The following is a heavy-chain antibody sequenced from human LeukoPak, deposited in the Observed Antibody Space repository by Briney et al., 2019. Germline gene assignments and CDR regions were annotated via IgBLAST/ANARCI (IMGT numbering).Heavy chain of an antibody. CDR1: GFTFSSYA. J-gene: IGHJ4*02. Sequence: GGSLRLSCAASGFTFSSYAMHWVRQAPGKGLEWVAVISYDGSNKYYADSVKGRFTISRDNSKNTLYVQMNSLRAEDTAVYYCARVREYDSRDLDYWGQGTLVTVSS. CDR2: ISYDGSNK. V-gene: IGHV3-30-3*01. D-gene: IGHD1-1*01. CDR3: ARVREYDSRDLDY.